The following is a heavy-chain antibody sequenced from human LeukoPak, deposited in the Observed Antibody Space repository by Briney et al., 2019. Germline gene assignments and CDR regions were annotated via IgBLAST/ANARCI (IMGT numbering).Heavy chain of an antibody. CDR3: ARDISSGWYDY. CDR1: GFTFSSYA. J-gene: IGHJ4*02. CDR2: IWYDGSNK. V-gene: IGHV3-33*08. Sequence: AGGSLRLSCAASGFTFSSYAMSWVRQAPGKGLEWVALIWYDGSNKYYADSVKGRFTISRDNSKNTLYLQINSLRTEDTAVYYCARDISSGWYDYRGQGTLVTVSS. D-gene: IGHD6-19*01.